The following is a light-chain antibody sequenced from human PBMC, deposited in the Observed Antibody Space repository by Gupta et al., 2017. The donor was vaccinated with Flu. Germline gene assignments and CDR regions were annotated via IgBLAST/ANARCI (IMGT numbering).Light chain of an antibody. Sequence: EIVMTQPPATLSVSPGETATLSCRGSQSGSSDLAWYQQKPGQAPRLLIHRTSTRATGVPARFSCSGSGTDFTLTISSLQSEDSAVYYGHQYNSWKSFGQGTKLEIK. CDR3: HQYNSWKS. CDR2: RTS. V-gene: IGKV3-15*01. CDR1: QSGSSD. J-gene: IGKJ2*03.